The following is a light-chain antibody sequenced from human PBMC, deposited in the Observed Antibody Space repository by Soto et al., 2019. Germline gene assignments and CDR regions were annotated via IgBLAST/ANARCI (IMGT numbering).Light chain of an antibody. CDR3: QQYYNYPWT. CDR1: QSISSW. Sequence: DIQMTQSPSTVSASVGDRVTITCRASQSISSWLAWYQQKPGKAPKLLIYDASSLESGVPSRFSGSGYVTEFTLTISSLQPDDFATYHCQQYYNYPWTFGQGTKVEV. J-gene: IGKJ1*01. CDR2: DAS. V-gene: IGKV1-5*01.